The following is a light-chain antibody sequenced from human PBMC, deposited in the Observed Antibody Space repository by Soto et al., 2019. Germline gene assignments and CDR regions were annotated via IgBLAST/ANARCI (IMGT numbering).Light chain of an antibody. CDR2: KAA. Sequence: DIQMTQSPATLSASLGDRVTITCRASQSIRSWLAGYQQKPGKAPKLLIYKAASLERGVPSRFSGSGSGTEFTRTSSRLQRDDFATYYCQQYNSYFGGGTKVEIK. V-gene: IGKV1-5*03. CDR3: QQYNSY. CDR1: QSIRSW. J-gene: IGKJ4*01.